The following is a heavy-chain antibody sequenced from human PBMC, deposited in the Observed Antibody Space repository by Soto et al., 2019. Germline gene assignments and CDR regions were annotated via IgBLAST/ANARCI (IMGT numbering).Heavy chain of an antibody. CDR3: ARAPRAVLMVYANSWFDP. D-gene: IGHD2-8*01. CDR2: INAGNGNT. CDR1: GYTFTSYA. J-gene: IGHJ5*02. Sequence: QVQLVQSGAEVKKPGASVKVSCKASGYTFTSYAMHWVRQAPGQRLEWMGWINAGNGNTKYSQKSQGRVTITRDTCASTGYMELSSLRSEDTAVYYCARAPRAVLMVYANSWFDPWGQGTLVTVSS. V-gene: IGHV1-3*01.